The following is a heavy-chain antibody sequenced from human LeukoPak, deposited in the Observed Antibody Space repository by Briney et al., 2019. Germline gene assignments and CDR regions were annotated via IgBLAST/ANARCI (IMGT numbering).Heavy chain of an antibody. V-gene: IGHV1-46*01. CDR3: ARIRDGYNDAYDM. CDR1: GYTFTKYY. J-gene: IGHJ3*02. CDR2: INPGGANT. Sequence: GASVKVSCKPSGYTFTKYYIHLVRQAPGQGLEWMGLINPGGANTNYAQNFQGRVTMTRDTSTSTVYMELSSLRSEHTAIYYCARIRDGYNDAYDMWGQGTVVTVPS. D-gene: IGHD5-24*01.